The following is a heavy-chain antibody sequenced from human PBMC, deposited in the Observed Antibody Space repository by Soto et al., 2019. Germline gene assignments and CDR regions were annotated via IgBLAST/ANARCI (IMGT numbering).Heavy chain of an antibody. V-gene: IGHV1-46*03. CDR2: INPSSSSR. CDR3: ARSGSIPHSYYMDV. D-gene: IGHD3-10*01. Sequence: QEQLVQSGAEVREPGASVKVSCKASGYTFTSYYMHWVRQAPGQGLEWMGMINPSSSSRSYAQKIQGRVTMTSDTSTSTVNMELSRLRSEDTAVYYCARSGSIPHSYYMDVWGTGTTVTVS. CDR1: GYTFTSYY. J-gene: IGHJ6*03.